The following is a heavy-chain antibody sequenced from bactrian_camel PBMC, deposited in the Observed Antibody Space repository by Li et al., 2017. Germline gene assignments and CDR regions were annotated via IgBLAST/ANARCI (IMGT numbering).Heavy chain of an antibody. J-gene: IGHJ4*01. CDR2: LWIGGATT. CDR3: AAGWSFGVGTLLRRHYNY. D-gene: IGHD3*01. Sequence: HVQLVESGGDLLQPGGPLRLSCAAGRYTYKRNCMGWFRQRPGKDREGVAVLWIGGATTSYADSVKGRFIITRDNAKDLVYLQMNGLQPEDTGVYYCAAGWSFGVGTLLRRHYNYWGQGTQVTVS. CDR1: RYTYKRNC. V-gene: IGHV3S1*01.